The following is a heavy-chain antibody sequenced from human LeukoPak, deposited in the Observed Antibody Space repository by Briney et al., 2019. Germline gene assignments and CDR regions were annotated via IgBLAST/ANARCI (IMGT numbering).Heavy chain of an antibody. CDR2: IYYSGST. CDR3: ASHLNNCGDDCYIFDY. D-gene: IGHD2-21*01. CDR1: GGSIFSYY. Sequence: PSETLCLSCTVSGGSIFSYYWSWIRQPPGKGLEWMGDIYYSGSTNYNPYLKSRVTISVDTSKNQFSLRVSSVTAADTAVYYCASHLNNCGDDCYIFDYWGQGTLVTVSS. V-gene: IGHV4-59*08. J-gene: IGHJ4*02.